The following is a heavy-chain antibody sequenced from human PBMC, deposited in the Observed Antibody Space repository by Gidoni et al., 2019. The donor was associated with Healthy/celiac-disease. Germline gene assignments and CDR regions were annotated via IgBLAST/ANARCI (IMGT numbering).Heavy chain of an antibody. Sequence: QVQLVESGGGVVQPGRSLRLSCAAPGFTFSSYAMHWVRQAPGKGLEWVAVISYDGSNKYYADSVKGRFTISRDNSKNTLYLQMNSLRAEDTAVYYCARDPGYFDYWGQGTLVTVSS. J-gene: IGHJ4*02. CDR1: GFTFSSYA. CDR3: ARDPGYFDY. V-gene: IGHV3-30-3*01. CDR2: ISYDGSNK.